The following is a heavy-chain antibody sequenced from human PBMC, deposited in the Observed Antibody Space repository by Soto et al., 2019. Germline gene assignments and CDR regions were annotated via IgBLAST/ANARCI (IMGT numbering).Heavy chain of an antibody. CDR1: GFTFDDYT. CDR2: ISWDGGST. V-gene: IGHV3-43*01. J-gene: IGHJ6*02. CDR3: AKEAARPPNYYYYYGMDV. D-gene: IGHD6-6*01. Sequence: GGSLRLSCAASGFTFDDYTIHWVRQAPGKGLEWVSLISWDGGSTYYADSVKGRFTISRDNSKNSLYLQMNSLRTEDTALYYCAKEAARPPNYYYYYGMDVWGQGTTVTVSS.